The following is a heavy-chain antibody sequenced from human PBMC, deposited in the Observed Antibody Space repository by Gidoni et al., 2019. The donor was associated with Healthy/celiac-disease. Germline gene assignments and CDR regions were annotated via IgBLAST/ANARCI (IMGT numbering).Heavy chain of an antibody. CDR3: TTGLYCSSTSCYDY. CDR1: GLPCSNAW. V-gene: IGHV3-15*01. Sequence: EVQLVESGGGLVKPGGSLRLSCAASGLPCSNAWMSWVRQAPGKGLEWVGRIKSKTDGGTTDYAAPVKGRFTISRDDSKNTLYLQMNSLKTEDTAVYYCTTGLYCSSTSCYDYWGQGTLVTVSS. CDR2: IKSKTDGGTT. J-gene: IGHJ4*02. D-gene: IGHD2-2*01.